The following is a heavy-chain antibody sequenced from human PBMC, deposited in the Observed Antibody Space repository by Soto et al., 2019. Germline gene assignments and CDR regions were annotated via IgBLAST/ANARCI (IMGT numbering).Heavy chain of an antibody. J-gene: IGHJ6*03. CDR1: GGSFSGYY. V-gene: IGHV4-34*01. CDR3: ARIYCSVYYYYYMDV. Sequence: SETLSLTCAVYGGSFSGYYWSWIRQPPGKGLEWIGEINHSGSTNYNPSLKSRVTISVDTSKNQFSLKLSSVTAADTAVYYCARIYCSVYYYYYMDVWGKGTTVTVSS. D-gene: IGHD2-15*01. CDR2: INHSGST.